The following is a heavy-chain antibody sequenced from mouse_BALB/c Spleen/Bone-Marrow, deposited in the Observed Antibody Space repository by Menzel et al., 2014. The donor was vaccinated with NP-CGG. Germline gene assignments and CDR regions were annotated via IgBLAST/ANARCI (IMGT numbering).Heavy chain of an antibody. J-gene: IGHJ3*01. CDR3: ARTYGSSFFAY. CDR2: IHPNSGNT. Sequence: QVQLQQPGSVLVRPGASVKLSCKASGYTFTSSWMHWAKQRPGQGLEWIGEIHPNSGNTNYNGKFKGKATLTADKSSSTAYMQLSSLTSVDSAVYFCARTYGSSFFAYWGQGTLVTVSA. V-gene: IGHV1S130*01. CDR1: GYTFTSSW. D-gene: IGHD1-1*01.